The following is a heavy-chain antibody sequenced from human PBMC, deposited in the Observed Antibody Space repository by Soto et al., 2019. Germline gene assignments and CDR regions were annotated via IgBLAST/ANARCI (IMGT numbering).Heavy chain of an antibody. Sequence: ASVKVSCKASGYTFTSYYMHWVRQAPGQGLEWMGIINPSGGSTSYAQKFQGRVTMTRDTSTSTVYMELSSLGSEDTAVYYCARDRMERGYYDSSGSDAFDIWGQGTMVTVSS. J-gene: IGHJ3*02. CDR3: ARDRMERGYYDSSGSDAFDI. CDR1: GYTFTSYY. CDR2: INPSGGST. V-gene: IGHV1-46*01. D-gene: IGHD3-22*01.